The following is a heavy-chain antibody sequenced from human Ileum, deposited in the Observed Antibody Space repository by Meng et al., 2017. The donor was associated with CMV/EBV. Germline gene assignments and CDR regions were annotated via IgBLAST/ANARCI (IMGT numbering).Heavy chain of an antibody. CDR1: GDSISSGGYY. J-gene: IGHJ4*02. V-gene: IGHV4-31*03. CDR3: AKKLDY. CDR2: IYYSGLS. Sequence: TLSLTCTVSGDSISSGGYYWTWIRQPPGKGLEWIGYIYYSGLSYYSPSLKSRLTISVDKSKNQFSLKLTSVTAADTAVYYCAKKLDYWGRGTLVTVSS.